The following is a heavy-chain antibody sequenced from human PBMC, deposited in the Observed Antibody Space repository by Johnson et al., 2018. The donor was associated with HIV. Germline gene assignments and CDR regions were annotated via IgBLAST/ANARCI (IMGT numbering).Heavy chain of an antibody. CDR1: GFTFSNAW. CDR2: IKGKTDGGTT. CDR3: ATGVVITHDGVDI. Sequence: VQLVESGGGLVKPGGSLRLSCAASGFTFSNAWMTWVRQAPGKGLEWVGRIKGKTDGGTTDYAAPVKGRFTISRSESKNTLYLQMNSLKIEDTAVYYCATGVVITHDGVDIWGQGTMVTVSS. J-gene: IGHJ3*02. D-gene: IGHD3-22*01. V-gene: IGHV3-15*01.